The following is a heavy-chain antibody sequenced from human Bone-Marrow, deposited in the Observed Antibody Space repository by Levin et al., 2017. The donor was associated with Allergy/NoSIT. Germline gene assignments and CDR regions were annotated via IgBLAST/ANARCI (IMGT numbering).Heavy chain of an antibody. Sequence: PGGSLRLSCAASGFTVSSNYMSWVRQAPGKGLEWVSVIYSGGSTYYADSVKGRFTISRDNSKNTLYLQMNSLRAEDTAVYYCATFDILTGPDYWGQGTLVTVSS. J-gene: IGHJ4*02. CDR3: ATFDILTGPDY. CDR2: IYSGGST. D-gene: IGHD3-9*01. V-gene: IGHV3-66*01. CDR1: GFTVSSNY.